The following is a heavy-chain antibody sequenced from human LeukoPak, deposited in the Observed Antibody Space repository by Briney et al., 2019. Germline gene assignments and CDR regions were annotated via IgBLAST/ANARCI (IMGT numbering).Heavy chain of an antibody. V-gene: IGHV4-39*07. CDR1: GGSISSSSYY. J-gene: IGHJ5*02. CDR3: ARGPPQWLQYNWFGP. CDR2: IYYSGST. Sequence: SETLSLTCTVSGGSISSSSYYWGWIRQPPGKGLEWIGNIYYSGSTYYNPSLKSRVTISVDTSKNQFSLKLSSVSAADTAVYYCARGPPQWLQYNWFGPWGQGTLVTVSS. D-gene: IGHD6-19*01.